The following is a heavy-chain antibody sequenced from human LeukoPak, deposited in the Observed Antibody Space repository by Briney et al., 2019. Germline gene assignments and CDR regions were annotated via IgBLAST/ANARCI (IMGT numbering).Heavy chain of an antibody. J-gene: IGHJ4*02. Sequence: GSLRLSCAASGFTFSTYCMSWVRPAPGKGLEWVANIKEDRSEKYYGDSVKGRVTISRDNAKTSLYLQMNSLRAEDTAVYYCARDSSGYQWGQGTLVTVSS. D-gene: IGHD3-22*01. V-gene: IGHV3-7*01. CDR3: ARDSSGYQ. CDR2: IKEDRSEK. CDR1: GFTFSTYC.